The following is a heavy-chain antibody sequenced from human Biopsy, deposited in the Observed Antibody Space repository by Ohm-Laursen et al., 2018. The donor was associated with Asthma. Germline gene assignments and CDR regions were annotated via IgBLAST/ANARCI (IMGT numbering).Heavy chain of an antibody. J-gene: IGHJ6*02. CDR1: GDSFTYPGYY. CDR2: IYFSGSA. V-gene: IGHV4-31*03. CDR3: ARARAFRHDMTGPKTCLAV. D-gene: IGHD3-9*01. Sequence: SQTLSLTCSVSGDSFTYPGYYWSWVRQLPGKGLKWIGHIYFSGSAKYNPSLKSRVSISVDTSKNQFSLKLSSVTAADTAVYYCARARAFRHDMTGPKTCLAVWGPGTTVIVSS.